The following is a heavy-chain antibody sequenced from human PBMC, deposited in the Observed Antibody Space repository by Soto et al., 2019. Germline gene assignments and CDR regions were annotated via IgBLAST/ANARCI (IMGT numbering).Heavy chain of an antibody. CDR1: GGSFSGYY. V-gene: IGHV4-34*01. CDR2: INHSGST. CDR3: ARDRGYSYAVDY. D-gene: IGHD5-18*01. Sequence: SETLSLTCAVYGGSFSGYYWSWIRQPPGKGLEWIGEINHSGSTNYNPSLKSRVTISVDTSKNQFSLKLSSVTAADTAVYYCARDRGYSYAVDYWGQGTLVTVSS. J-gene: IGHJ4*02.